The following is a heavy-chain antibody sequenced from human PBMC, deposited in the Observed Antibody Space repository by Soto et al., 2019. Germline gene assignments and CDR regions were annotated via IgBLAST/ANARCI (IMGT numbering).Heavy chain of an antibody. J-gene: IGHJ4*02. V-gene: IGHV2-26*01. D-gene: IGHD3-9*01. CDR2: IFSHDEK. CDR3: ALYFGWLNDQ. Sequence: QVTLKESGPVLVKPTETLTLTCTVSGFSLSNGRMGVSWIRQPPGKALEWLAHIFSHDEKSYNTSQAGRLTNSKDTSKSQVIIVMTNMDPEDTATYFCALYFGWLNDQWGQGILVTVSS. CDR1: GFSLSNGRMG.